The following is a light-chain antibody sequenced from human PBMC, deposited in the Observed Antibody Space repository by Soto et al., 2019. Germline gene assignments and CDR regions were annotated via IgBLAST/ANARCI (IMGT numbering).Light chain of an antibody. J-gene: IGKJ2*01. V-gene: IGKV1-5*03. CDR3: QQYNSYPYT. CDR1: QSISTF. Sequence: DILMTQSPSALSASVGDRVTITCRASQSISTFLAWYQQKPGKAPNLLIYYASNLQSGVPSRFGGSGSGTEFSLTISTLQPDDFATYYCQQYNSYPYTCGQGTKLEIK. CDR2: YAS.